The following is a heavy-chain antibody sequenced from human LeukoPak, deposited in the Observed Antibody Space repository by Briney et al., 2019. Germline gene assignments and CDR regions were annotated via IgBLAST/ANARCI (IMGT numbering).Heavy chain of an antibody. D-gene: IGHD4-23*01. CDR1: EYTFTSYD. J-gene: IGHJ5*02. CDR2: MNPNSGNT. CDR3: ARSNYGGKRWFDP. Sequence: SVKVSCKASEYTFTSYDINWVRQATGQGLEWMGWMNPNSGNTGYAQKFQGRVTMTRDTSISTAYMELSSLTSEDTAVYFCARSNYGGKRWFDPWGQGTLVIVSS. V-gene: IGHV1-8*01.